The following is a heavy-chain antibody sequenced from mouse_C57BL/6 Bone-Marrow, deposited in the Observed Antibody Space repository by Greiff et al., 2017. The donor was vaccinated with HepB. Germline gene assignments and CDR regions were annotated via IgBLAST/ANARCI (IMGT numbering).Heavy chain of an antibody. CDR1: GFTFSSYG. D-gene: IGHD2-4*01. J-gene: IGHJ3*01. CDR3: ARSIYYDRAWFAY. Sequence: EVKLVESGGDLVKPGGSLKLSCAASGFTFSSYGMSWVRQTPDKRLEWVATISSGGSYTYYPDSVKGRFTISRDNAKNTLYLQMSSLKSEDTAMYYCARSIYYDRAWFAYWGQGTLVTVSA. CDR2: ISSGGSYT. V-gene: IGHV5-6*01.